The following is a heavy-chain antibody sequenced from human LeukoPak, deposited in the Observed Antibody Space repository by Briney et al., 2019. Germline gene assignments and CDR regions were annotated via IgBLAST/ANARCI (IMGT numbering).Heavy chain of an antibody. CDR1: GFTFDDYA. CDR2: ISWNSGSI. D-gene: IGHD6-19*01. Sequence: GRSLRLSCAASGFTFDDYAMHWVRQAPGKGLEWVSGISWNSGSIGYADSVKGRFTISRDNAKNSLYLQMNSLRAEDTALYYCAKSNRMAVAGNFDYWGQGTLVTVSS. J-gene: IGHJ4*02. V-gene: IGHV3-9*01. CDR3: AKSNRMAVAGNFDY.